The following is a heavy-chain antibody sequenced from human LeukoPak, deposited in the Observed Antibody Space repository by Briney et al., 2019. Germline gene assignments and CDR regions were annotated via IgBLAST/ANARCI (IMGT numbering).Heavy chain of an antibody. CDR2: IYYSGST. V-gene: IGHV4-30-4*07. Sequence: SQTLSLTCAVSGGSISSGGYSWSWIRQPPGKGLEWIGYIYYSGSTYYNPSLKSRVTISVDTSKNQFSLKLSSVTAADTAVYYCALTLGYCSGGSCSGWFDPWGQGTLVTVSS. CDR1: GGSISSGGYS. D-gene: IGHD2-15*01. CDR3: ALTLGYCSGGSCSGWFDP. J-gene: IGHJ5*02.